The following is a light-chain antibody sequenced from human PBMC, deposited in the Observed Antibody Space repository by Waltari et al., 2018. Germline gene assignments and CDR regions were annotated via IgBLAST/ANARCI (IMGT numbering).Light chain of an antibody. Sequence: SYVLTQTPSVSLAPGQTARLTCGGDYIESKSVQLYQLQPGQAPVLVMFYDSDRPPGIPDRFSGSNSGNTATLTISRVEDEDEADYFCQVWDDSNNSGVFGGGTKLTVL. CDR1: YIESKS. CDR2: YDS. CDR3: QVWDDSNNSGV. V-gene: IGLV3-21*04. J-gene: IGLJ2*01.